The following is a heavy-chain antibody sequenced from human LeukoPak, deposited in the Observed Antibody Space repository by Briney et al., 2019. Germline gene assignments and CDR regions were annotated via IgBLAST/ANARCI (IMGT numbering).Heavy chain of an antibody. CDR3: ARWEYCSSTSCYTPFDY. CDR2: IIPIFGTA. D-gene: IGHD2-2*01. J-gene: IGHJ4*02. CDR1: GGTFSSYA. Sequence: SVKVSCKASGGTFSSYAISWVRQAPGQGLEWVGGIIPIFGTANYAQKFQGRVTITADESTSTAYMELSSLRSEDTAVYYCARWEYCSSTSCYTPFDYWGQGTLVTVSS. V-gene: IGHV1-69*13.